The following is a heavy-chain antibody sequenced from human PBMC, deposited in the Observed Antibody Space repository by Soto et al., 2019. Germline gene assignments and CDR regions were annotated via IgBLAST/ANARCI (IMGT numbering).Heavy chain of an antibody. Sequence: EVQLVESGGGRVKPGGSLRLSCAASGFTFSSYSLNWVRQAPGRGLEWVSSITPSSSYMFYADSVKGRFTISRDYANNSLYLQMNSLRVEDTAVYYCAREGIWREFDYWGQGTLLTVSS. CDR1: GFTFSSYS. V-gene: IGHV3-21*06. CDR3: AREGIWREFDY. CDR2: ITPSSSYM. J-gene: IGHJ4*02.